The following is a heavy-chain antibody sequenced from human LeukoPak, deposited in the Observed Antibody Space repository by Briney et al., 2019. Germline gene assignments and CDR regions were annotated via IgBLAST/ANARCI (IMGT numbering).Heavy chain of an antibody. Sequence: QPGGSLRLSCAVSGFTFSSYWMNWVRQAPGKGLEWVASIRQDGDEKSYVDSVKGRFTCSRDNTKNSLYLQMSSLRAEDTAVYYCARDGTAAGLYFDLWGQGTLVTVSS. J-gene: IGHJ4*01. V-gene: IGHV3-7*01. D-gene: IGHD6-13*01. CDR1: GFTFSSYW. CDR2: IRQDGDEK. CDR3: ARDGTAAGLYFDL.